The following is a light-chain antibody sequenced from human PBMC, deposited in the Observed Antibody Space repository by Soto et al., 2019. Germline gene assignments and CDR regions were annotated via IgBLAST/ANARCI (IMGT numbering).Light chain of an antibody. J-gene: IGLJ3*02. V-gene: IGLV2-8*01. CDR2: EVN. CDR3: SSYAGNNNLV. CDR1: SGDVGRYNY. Sequence: QSALTQPPSASGSPGQSVTISCTGTSGDVGRYNYVSWYQQHPGKAPKLMIYEVNKRPSGVPDRFSGSKSDNTASLTVSGLQADDEADYYCSSYAGNNNLVFGGGTKLTVL.